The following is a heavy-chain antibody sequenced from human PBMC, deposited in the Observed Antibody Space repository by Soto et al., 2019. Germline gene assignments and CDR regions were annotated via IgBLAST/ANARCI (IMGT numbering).Heavy chain of an antibody. CDR1: GDSVSSNWAC. CDR3: ARVHCSAGTCLDGLDF. J-gene: IGHJ6*02. V-gene: IGHV6-1*01. CDR2: IYYRSEWFH. Sequence: SQTLSLTCVISGDSVSSNWACWNWIRQSPSRGLQWLGWIYYRSEWFHDYAASVESRMAINPDTSRNQFSLQLNYVTPEDTAVYYCARVHCSAGTCLDGLDFWGQGTTVTVSS. D-gene: IGHD2-15*01.